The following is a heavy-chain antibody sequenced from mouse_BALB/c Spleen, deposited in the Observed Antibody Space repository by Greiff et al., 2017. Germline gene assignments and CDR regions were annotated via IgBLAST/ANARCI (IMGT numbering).Heavy chain of an antibody. V-gene: IGHV5-17*02. CDR3: ARSAPITTVVATGDYFDY. J-gene: IGHJ2*01. CDR1: GFTFSSFG. CDR2: ISSGSSTI. D-gene: IGHD1-1*01. Sequence: EVKLMESGGGLVQPGGSRKLSCAASGFTFSSFGMHWVRQAPEKGLEWVAYISSGSSTIYYADTVKGRFTISRDNPKNTLFLQMTSLRSEDTAMYYCARSAPITTVVATGDYFDYWGQGTTLTVSS.